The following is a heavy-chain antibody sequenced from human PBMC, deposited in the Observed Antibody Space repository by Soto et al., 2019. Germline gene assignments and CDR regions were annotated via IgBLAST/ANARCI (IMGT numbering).Heavy chain of an antibody. CDR2: ISGSGGST. V-gene: IGHV3-23*01. Sequence: GGSLRLSCAASGFTFSSYAMSWVRQAPGKGLEWVSAISGSGGSTYYADSVKGRFTISRDNSKNTLYLQMNSLRAEDTVVYYCAKDLGRQWLVRGYYYYGMDVWGQGTTVTVSS. D-gene: IGHD6-19*01. J-gene: IGHJ6*02. CDR1: GFTFSSYA. CDR3: AKDLGRQWLVRGYYYYGMDV.